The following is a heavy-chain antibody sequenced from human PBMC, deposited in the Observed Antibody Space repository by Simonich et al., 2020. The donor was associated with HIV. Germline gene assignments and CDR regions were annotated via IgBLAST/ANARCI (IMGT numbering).Heavy chain of an antibody. J-gene: IGHJ3*02. CDR1: GYTFTDYY. D-gene: IGHD7-27*01. CDR2: INSNTCGT. CDR3: ARAPGTGAWSYDAFDI. Sequence: QVQLVQSGAEVTKPGASVKVSCKASGYTFTDYYIHWVRQAPGQGLEWMGRINSNTCGTNFAQKFQGRVTMTRDTAISTAYMELSSLTSDDTAVYYWARAPGTGAWSYDAFDIWGQGTMVTVSS. V-gene: IGHV1-2*06.